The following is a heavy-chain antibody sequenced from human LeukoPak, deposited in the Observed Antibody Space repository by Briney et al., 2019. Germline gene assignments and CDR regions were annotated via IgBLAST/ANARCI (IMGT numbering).Heavy chain of an antibody. D-gene: IGHD2-15*01. V-gene: IGHV3-23*01. J-gene: IGHJ4*02. CDR3: VGRASGGWYYFDY. Sequence: GGSLRLSCAASGFTFSSYAMSWVRQAPGKGLEWVSAISGSGGSTYYADSVKGRFTISRDNSKNTLYLQMNSLRAEDTAVYYCVGRASGGWYYFDYWGQGTLVTVSS. CDR1: GFTFSSYA. CDR2: ISGSGGST.